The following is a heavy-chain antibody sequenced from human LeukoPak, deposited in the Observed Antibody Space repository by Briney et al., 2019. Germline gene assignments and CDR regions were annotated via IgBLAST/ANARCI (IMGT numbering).Heavy chain of an antibody. D-gene: IGHD3-10*01. V-gene: IGHV4-59*11. CDR1: GGSISSHY. Sequence: SETLSLTCTVPGGSISSHYWSWIRQPPGKGLEWIGYIYYSGSTNYNPSLKSRVTISVDTSKNQFSLKLSSVTAADTAVYYCARYDRGFGASFDPWGQGTLVTVSS. J-gene: IGHJ5*02. CDR2: IYYSGST. CDR3: ARYDRGFGASFDP.